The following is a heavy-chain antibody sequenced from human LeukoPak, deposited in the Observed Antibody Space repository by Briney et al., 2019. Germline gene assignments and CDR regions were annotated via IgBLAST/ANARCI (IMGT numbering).Heavy chain of an antibody. CDR1: GYTFTSYG. CDR3: VRVRRITIFGVVIEGFADY. J-gene: IGHJ4*02. Sequence: SVKVSCKASGYTFTSYGISWVRQAPGQGLEWMGWISAYNGNTNYAQKLQGRVTMTTDTSTSTAYMELRSLRSDGTAVYYCVRVRRITIFGVVIEGFADYCGQGTLVTVSS. D-gene: IGHD3-3*01. CDR2: ISAYNGNT. V-gene: IGHV1-18*01.